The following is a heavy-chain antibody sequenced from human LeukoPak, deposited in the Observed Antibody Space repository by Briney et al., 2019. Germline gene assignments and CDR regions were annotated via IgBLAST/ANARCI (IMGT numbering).Heavy chain of an antibody. V-gene: IGHV1-2*02. CDR2: INPNSGGT. CDR3: ARRFYYYDSSGYSGYFDY. Sequence: ASVKVSCKASGYTFTGYYMHWVRQAPGQGLEWMGWINPNSGGTNYAQKFQGRVTMTRDTSISTAYMELSRLRSDDTAVYYCARRFYYYDSSGYSGYFDYWGQGTLVTVSS. CDR1: GYTFTGYY. D-gene: IGHD3-22*01. J-gene: IGHJ4*02.